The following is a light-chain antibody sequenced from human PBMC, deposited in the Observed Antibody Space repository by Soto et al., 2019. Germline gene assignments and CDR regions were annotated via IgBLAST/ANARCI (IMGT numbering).Light chain of an antibody. CDR3: QQRGHWPVT. Sequence: EIVLTQSPATLSLSPGERATLSCRASQSVSSYLAWYQQKPGQAPRLLIYDASSRATGIPARFSGSGSGTDFTLTIRSLDPEDFAVYYCQQRGHWPVTFGGGTKVEIK. V-gene: IGKV3-11*01. CDR2: DAS. J-gene: IGKJ4*01. CDR1: QSVSSY.